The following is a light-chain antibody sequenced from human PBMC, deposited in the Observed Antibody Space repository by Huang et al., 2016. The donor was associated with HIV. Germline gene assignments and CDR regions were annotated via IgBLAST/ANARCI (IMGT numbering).Light chain of an antibody. CDR3: QQYGSSPYT. Sequence: DNVLTQSPVTLSLSPGERATLSCTASQSVSSSYLTWYQQKPGKAPRLLFYGTSTRAKDSPGRFSGSGSWTDFTLPSSLLEPEDFALYYCQQYGSSPYTFGAGTKLEIK. CDR1: QSVSSSY. CDR2: GTS. V-gene: IGKV3-20*01. J-gene: IGKJ2*01.